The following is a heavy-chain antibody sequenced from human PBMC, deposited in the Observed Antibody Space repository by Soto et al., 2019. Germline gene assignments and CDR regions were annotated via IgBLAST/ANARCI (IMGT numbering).Heavy chain of an antibody. CDR1: GFSLSTSGVG. CDR2: IYWDDDK. J-gene: IGHJ5*02. CDR3: EHVDLVSGRTNWFDP. Sequence: QITLKESGPTMVKPTQTLTLTCTFSGFSLSTSGVGVGWIRQPPGKALEWLALIYWDDDKRYSPSLKSRHTITKDTSKNQVVLTMTKMDPVDTATYYCEHVDLVSGRTNWFDPWGQGTLVTVSS. D-gene: IGHD3-10*01. V-gene: IGHV2-5*02.